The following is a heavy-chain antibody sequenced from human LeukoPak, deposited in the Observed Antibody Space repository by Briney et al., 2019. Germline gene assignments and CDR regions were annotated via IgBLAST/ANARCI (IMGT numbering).Heavy chain of an antibody. D-gene: IGHD3-10*01. CDR1: GYTFTNYG. CDR3: ARTPKRFGGLYQPGDS. Sequence: WASVKVSCKASGYTFTNYGITWVRQVPGQGLEWLGWISAYNGNANYAQNLQDRVTLTSDTSTSTAYMELRSLRSDDTGIYYCARTPKRFGGLYQPGDSWGQGTLLTVSS. J-gene: IGHJ4*02. V-gene: IGHV1-18*01. CDR2: ISAYNGNA.